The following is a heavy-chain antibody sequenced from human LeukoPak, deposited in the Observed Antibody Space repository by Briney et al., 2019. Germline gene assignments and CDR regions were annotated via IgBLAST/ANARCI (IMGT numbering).Heavy chain of an antibody. D-gene: IGHD1-26*01. CDR2: IIPIFGTA. CDR3: ARISLGAIWGYYYGMDV. V-gene: IGHV1-69*13. CDR1: GGTFSSYA. J-gene: IGHJ6*02. Sequence: SVKVSCTASGGTFSSYAISWVRQAPGQGLEWMGGIIPIFGTANYAQKFQGRVTITADESTSTAYMELSSLRSEDTAVYYCARISLGAIWGYYYGMDVWGQGTTVTVSS.